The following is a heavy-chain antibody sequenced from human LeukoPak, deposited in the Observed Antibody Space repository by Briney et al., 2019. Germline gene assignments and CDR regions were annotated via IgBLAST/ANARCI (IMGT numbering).Heavy chain of an antibody. J-gene: IGHJ5*02. CDR2: IYTSGST. Sequence: PSETLSLTCTVSGGSISSGSYYSSWIRQHAGKGLEWLGRIYTSGSTNYNPSLKSRVTISVDTSKDQFSLKLSSVTAADTAVYYCARDENWFDPWGQGTLVTVSS. CDR1: GGSISSGSYY. CDR3: ARDENWFDP. V-gene: IGHV4-61*02.